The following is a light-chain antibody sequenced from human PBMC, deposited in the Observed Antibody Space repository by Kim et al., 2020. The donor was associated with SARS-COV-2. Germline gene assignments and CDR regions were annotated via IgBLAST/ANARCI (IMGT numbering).Light chain of an antibody. Sequence: LSLSPGETATLSGRASQTMSSTSIAWYQQRPGQAPRLLIFGASNRATGIPARFSGGGSGTDFTLTISRLEPEDFAVYFCQHYGSSPFGGGTKLEI. V-gene: IGKV3-20*01. CDR3: QHYGSSP. CDR1: QTMSSTS. CDR2: GAS. J-gene: IGKJ4*01.